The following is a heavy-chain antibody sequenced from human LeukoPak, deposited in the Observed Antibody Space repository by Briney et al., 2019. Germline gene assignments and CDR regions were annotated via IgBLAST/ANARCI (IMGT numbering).Heavy chain of an antibody. D-gene: IGHD3-10*01. V-gene: IGHV4-4*02. CDR3: ARGEERGSGTVHFDY. J-gene: IGHJ4*02. CDR2: IYHGGST. CDR1: GGSISNNNW. Sequence: SGTLSLTCAVSGGSISNNNWWSWVRQPPGMGXXXXXXIYHGGSTNYNPSLXGRVTMSVDRSKNQFSLKLSSVTAADTAVYYCARGEERGSGTVHFDYWGQGTLVTVSS.